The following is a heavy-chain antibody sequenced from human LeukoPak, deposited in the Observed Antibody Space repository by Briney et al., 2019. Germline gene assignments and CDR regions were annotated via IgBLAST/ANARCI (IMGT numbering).Heavy chain of an antibody. CDR3: ARQIIAAGKNYYGMDV. CDR1: GGSISSYY. J-gene: IGHJ6*02. CDR2: IYTSGST. V-gene: IGHV4-4*07. D-gene: IGHD6-13*01. Sequence: PEILSLTCTVSGGSISSYYWTWIRQPAGKGLEWIGRIYTSGSTNYNPSLKSRVTMSVDTSNNQFSLNLSSVTGADTAVYYCARQIIAAGKNYYGMDVWGQGTTVTVSS.